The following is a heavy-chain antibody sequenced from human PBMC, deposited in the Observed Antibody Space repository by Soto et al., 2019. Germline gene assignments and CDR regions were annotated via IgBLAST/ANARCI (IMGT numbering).Heavy chain of an antibody. D-gene: IGHD2-2*02. V-gene: IGHV1-2*04. Sequence: ASVKVSCKASGYTFTGYYMHWVRQAPGQGLEWMGWINPNSGGTNYAQKFQGWVTMTRDTSISTAYMELSRLRSDDTAVYYCARGSCSSTSCYKGGDYYYYGMDVWGQVATVTVSS. CDR2: INPNSGGT. J-gene: IGHJ6*02. CDR3: ARGSCSSTSCYKGGDYYYYGMDV. CDR1: GYTFTGYY.